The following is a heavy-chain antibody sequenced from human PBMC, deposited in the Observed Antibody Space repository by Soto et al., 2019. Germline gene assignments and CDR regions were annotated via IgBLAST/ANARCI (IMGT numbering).Heavy chain of an antibody. CDR1: GFSFSADGVA. V-gene: IGHV2-5*02. CDR3: APAYGGTSWPNDAFDV. J-gene: IGHJ3*01. D-gene: IGHD2-21*01. CDR2: IFWDDDP. Sequence: QITLKESGPTVVKPTQTLTLTCIFSGFSFSADGVAVGWIRQPPGKALEWLALIFWDDDPRYSPSLKSRLTTTKXTXKXXVVLTMTNLAPVDTGTYYCAPAYGGTSWPNDAFDVWGQGTVVTVSS.